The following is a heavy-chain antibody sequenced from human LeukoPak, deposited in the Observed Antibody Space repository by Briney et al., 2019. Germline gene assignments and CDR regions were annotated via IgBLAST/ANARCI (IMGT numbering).Heavy chain of an antibody. CDR2: GYYSGTT. CDR1: GGSIKSNY. J-gene: IGHJ6*03. CDR3: ARVRDSIAATYYYYYMDV. Sequence: SETLSLTCTVSGGSIKSNYWSWIRQPPGKGLEWIGYGYYSGTTNYNPSFKSRVTISLDTSKSQFSLKLRFVTTADTAVYYCARVRDSIAATYYYYYMDVWGKGTTVTISS. D-gene: IGHD6-13*01. V-gene: IGHV4-59*01.